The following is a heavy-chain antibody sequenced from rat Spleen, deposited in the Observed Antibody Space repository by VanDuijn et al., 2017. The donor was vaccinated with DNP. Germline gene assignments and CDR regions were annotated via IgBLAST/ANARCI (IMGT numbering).Heavy chain of an antibody. J-gene: IGHJ4*01. V-gene: IGHV2-63*01. CDR2: MWYDGDT. D-gene: IGHD4-3*01. CDR1: GFSLTSYS. Sequence: QVQLKESGPGLVQPSETLSLTCTVSGFSLTSYSVSWVRQPSGKGPEWMGRMWYDGDTAYNSALKSRLSISRDTSKNQVFLKMNSLQTDDTGTYYCTREYNSGSRYYYVMDAWGQGASVTVSS. CDR3: TREYNSGSRYYYVMDA.